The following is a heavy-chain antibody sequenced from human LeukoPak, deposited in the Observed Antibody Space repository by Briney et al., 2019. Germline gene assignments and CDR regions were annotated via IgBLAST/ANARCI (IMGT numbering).Heavy chain of an antibody. Sequence: SETLPLTCTVSGGSVNSGSYYWNWIRQPPGKGLEWIGYIYYSGSTNYNPSLKSRVTISVDTSKNQFSLKLSSVTAADTAVYYCARAAYSGSYHPDYWGQGTLVTVSS. V-gene: IGHV4-61*01. CDR1: GGSVNSGSYY. CDR3: ARAAYSGSYHPDY. D-gene: IGHD1-26*01. J-gene: IGHJ4*02. CDR2: IYYSGST.